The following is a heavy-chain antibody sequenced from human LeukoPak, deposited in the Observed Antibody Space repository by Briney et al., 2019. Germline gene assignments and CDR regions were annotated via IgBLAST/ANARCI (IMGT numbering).Heavy chain of an antibody. D-gene: IGHD3-9*01. J-gene: IGHJ4*02. CDR2: IYYSGST. CDR3: ARGWRYFDWLPFDY. CDR1: GGSISSYY. V-gene: IGHV4-59*01. Sequence: SETLSLTCTVSGGSISSYYWSWIRQPPGKGLEWIGYIYYSGSTNYNPSLKSRVTISVDTSKNQFSLKLSSVTAADTAVYYCARGWRYFDWLPFDYWGQGTLVTVSS.